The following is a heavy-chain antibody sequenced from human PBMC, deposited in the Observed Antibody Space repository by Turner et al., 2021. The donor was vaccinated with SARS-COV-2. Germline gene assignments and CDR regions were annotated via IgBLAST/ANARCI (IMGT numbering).Heavy chain of an antibody. J-gene: IGHJ4*02. CDR3: ATQLMHRAYTSGWYDLADY. D-gene: IGHD6-19*01. V-gene: IGHV3-30-3*01. CDR1: GFIFSSYA. Sequence: QVELVESGGGVVQPVRSLRLSCAASGFIFSSYAMHWVRRAPVEGLECVSFVSINGSDDSYAGSLNGRFTISRDNSNNTMDVLISSLRDAYTSITDSATQLMHRAYTSGWYDLADYWGQGTLVTVSS. CDR2: VSINGSDD.